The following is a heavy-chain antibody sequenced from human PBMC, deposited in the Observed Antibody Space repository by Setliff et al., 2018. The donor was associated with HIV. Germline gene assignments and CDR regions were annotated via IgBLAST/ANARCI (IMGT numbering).Heavy chain of an antibody. CDR1: GYSFTSYW. V-gene: IGHV5-51*01. J-gene: IGHJ5*02. D-gene: IGHD6-19*01. CDR2: IYPRDSDT. CDR3: ARHGSAVPGLDP. Sequence: PGESLKIPCQGSGYSFTSYWIGRVRQMPGKGLEWMEMIYPRDSDTKYSPSFQGQVTMSVDKSVRTAYLQWSSLKASDTAMYFCARHGSAVPGLDPWGQGTLVTVSS.